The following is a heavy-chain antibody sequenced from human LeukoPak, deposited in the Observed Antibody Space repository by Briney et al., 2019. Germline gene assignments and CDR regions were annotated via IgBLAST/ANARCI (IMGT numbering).Heavy chain of an antibody. CDR3: AREDGMDV. CDR2: ISVYNGNT. Sequence: AAVKDSCKGSGYTFTSYGISWVRQAPGQGLEWMGWISVYNGNTNFAQKLQGRVTMTTDTSTSTAYMALRSLRASGTAVYYCAREDGMDVWGEGTRDSVSS. CDR1: GYTFTSYG. V-gene: IGHV1-18*01. J-gene: IGHJ6*04.